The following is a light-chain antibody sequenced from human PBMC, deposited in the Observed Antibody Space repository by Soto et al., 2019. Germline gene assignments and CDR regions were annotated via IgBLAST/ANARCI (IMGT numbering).Light chain of an antibody. V-gene: IGLV2-8*01. CDR3: SSYAGINNLGV. Sequence: QSALTQPPSASGSPGQSVTISCTGTSSDVDGYKYVSWYQQHPGKAPKLMIFGVNNRPSGVPDRFSGSKSGYTAALTVSGLQAEDEADYYCSSYAGINNLGVFGAGTKLTVL. CDR1: SSDVDGYKY. J-gene: IGLJ3*02. CDR2: GVN.